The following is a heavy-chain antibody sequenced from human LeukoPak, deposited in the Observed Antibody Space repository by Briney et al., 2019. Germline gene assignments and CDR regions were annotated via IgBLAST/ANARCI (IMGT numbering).Heavy chain of an antibody. J-gene: IGHJ4*02. V-gene: IGHV3-15*01. Sequence: PGGSLRLSCAASGFTFSNAWMSWVRQAPGKGLEWVGRIKSKTDGGTTDYAAPVKGRFTISRDDSKNTLYLQMNSLKTEDTAVYYCTTYYYGSGSYYNFDYWGQGTLVTVSS. CDR1: GFTFSNAW. D-gene: IGHD3-10*01. CDR2: IKSKTDGGTT. CDR3: TTYYYGSGSYYNFDY.